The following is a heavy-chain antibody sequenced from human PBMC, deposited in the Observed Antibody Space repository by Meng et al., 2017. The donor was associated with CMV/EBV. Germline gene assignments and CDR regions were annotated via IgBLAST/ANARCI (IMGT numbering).Heavy chain of an antibody. V-gene: IGHV3-48*04. CDR2: ISSSSSTI. Sequence: GESLKISCAASGFTFSSYSMNWVRQAPGKGLEWVSYISSSSSTIYYADSVKGQFTISRDNAKNSLYLQMNSLRAEDTAVYYCARAVAGTAGDSDYWGQGTLVTVSS. CDR3: ARAVAGTAGDSDY. D-gene: IGHD6-19*01. CDR1: GFTFSSYS. J-gene: IGHJ4*02.